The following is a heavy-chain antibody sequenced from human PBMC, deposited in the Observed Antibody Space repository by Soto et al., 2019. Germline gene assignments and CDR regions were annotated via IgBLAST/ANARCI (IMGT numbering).Heavy chain of an antibody. J-gene: IGHJ3*02. Sequence: QVQLVQSGAEVKRPGSSVKVSCTASGGTFSTDPIHWVRQAPGQGLEWMGGFIPVFGTANFAQQFQGRLTVTAGKSTSTAYMELSSLSYADTAVYYCAGEGASIVGATGAFDIWGQGTMVSVSS. D-gene: IGHD1-26*01. CDR3: AGEGASIVGATGAFDI. V-gene: IGHV1-69*06. CDR2: FIPVFGTA. CDR1: GGTFSTDP.